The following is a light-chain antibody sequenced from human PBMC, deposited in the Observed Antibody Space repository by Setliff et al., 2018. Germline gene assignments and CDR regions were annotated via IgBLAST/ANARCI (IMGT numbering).Light chain of an antibody. CDR2: DVT. J-gene: IGLJ3*02. Sequence: QSVLTQPASVSGSPGQSITISCTGTSSDVGGYNYVSWYQHHPGKAPKLMIYDVTKRPSGVSDRFSGSKPGNTASLTISGLQAEDEADYYCSSYTASSPVFGGGTKVTV. CDR1: SSDVGGYNY. V-gene: IGLV2-14*03. CDR3: SSYTASSPV.